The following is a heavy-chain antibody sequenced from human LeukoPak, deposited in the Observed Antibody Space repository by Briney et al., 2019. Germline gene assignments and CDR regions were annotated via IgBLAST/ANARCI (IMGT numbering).Heavy chain of an antibody. CDR2: INHSGST. D-gene: IGHD1-26*01. CDR3: ARYIVSYPHDAFDI. CDR1: GGSFSGYY. Sequence: SETLSLTCAVYGGSFSGYYWSWIRQPPGKGLEWIGQINHSGSTNYSPSLKSRVTISVDTSKKQFSLKLSSVTAADTAFYYCARYIVSYPHDAFDIWGQGTMVTVSS. V-gene: IGHV4-34*01. J-gene: IGHJ3*02.